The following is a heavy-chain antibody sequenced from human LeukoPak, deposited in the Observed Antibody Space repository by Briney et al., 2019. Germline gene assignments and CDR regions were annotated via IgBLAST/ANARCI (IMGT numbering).Heavy chain of an antibody. CDR1: GFTINIYA. CDR2: ITVNGGDI. Sequence: GGSLRLSCAPSGFTINIYAMTWVRQAPAKGLEWVSSITVNGGDISYADFVGGWFTISRDHCKNTLFLQMNSLVAEDAACYYFAKDPNGVYVGAFDSWEQGTRVTVSS. CDR3: AKDPNGVYVGAFDS. D-gene: IGHD5/OR15-5a*01. J-gene: IGHJ3*02. V-gene: IGHV3-23*01.